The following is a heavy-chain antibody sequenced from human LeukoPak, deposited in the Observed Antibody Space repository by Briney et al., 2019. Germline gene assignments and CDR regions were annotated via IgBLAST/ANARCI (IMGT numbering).Heavy chain of an antibody. D-gene: IGHD1-26*01. CDR3: AKGGTYGGGADY. Sequence: SETLSLTCTVSGASLSRDYWTWLRQPPGKGLEWIGYIYNGGSTTYSPSLNSRVTISLDTSNNQVSLRLSSVTAADTAVYYCAKGGTYGGGADYWGQGTLVTVSS. V-gene: IGHV4-59*01. CDR1: GASLSRDY. J-gene: IGHJ4*02. CDR2: IYNGGST.